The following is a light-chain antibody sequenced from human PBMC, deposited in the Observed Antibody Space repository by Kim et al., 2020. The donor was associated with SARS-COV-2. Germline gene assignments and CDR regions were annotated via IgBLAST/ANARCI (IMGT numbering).Light chain of an antibody. Sequence: QSALTQPASVSGSPGQSITISCSGTSSDVGSYHLVSWYQQHPGKAPKLLIYDVISRPSGVSNRFSGSKSDKTATLTISGLQVEDEADYYCCSFAGSRNVIFGGG. CDR1: SSDVGSYHL. V-gene: IGLV2-23*02. CDR2: DVI. CDR3: CSFAGSRNVI. J-gene: IGLJ2*01.